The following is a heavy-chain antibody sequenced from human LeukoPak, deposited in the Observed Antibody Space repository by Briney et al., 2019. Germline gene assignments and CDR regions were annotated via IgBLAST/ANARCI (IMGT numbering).Heavy chain of an antibody. V-gene: IGHV4-34*01. CDR1: GGSFSGYY. Sequence: PSETLSLTCAVYGGSFSGYYWSWIRQPPGKGLEWIGEINHSGSTNYNLSLKSRVTISVDTSKNQFSLKLSSVTAADTAVYYCARLRVPKPASRPNYYYYMDVWGKGTTVTVSS. CDR3: ARLRVPKPASRPNYYYYMDV. CDR2: INHSGST. D-gene: IGHD1-1*01. J-gene: IGHJ6*03.